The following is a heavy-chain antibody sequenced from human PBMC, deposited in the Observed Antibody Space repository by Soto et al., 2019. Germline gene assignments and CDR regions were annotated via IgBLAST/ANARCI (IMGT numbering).Heavy chain of an antibody. D-gene: IGHD3-3*01. V-gene: IGHV3-23*01. CDR1: GFTFSSYA. CDR3: AKGYDVWSGPFDY. J-gene: IGHJ4*02. Sequence: GGSLRLSCAASGFTFSSYAMSWVRQAPGKGLEWVSAISGSGGSTYYADSVKGRFNISRDNSKNTLYLQMNSLRAEDTAVDYCAKGYDVWSGPFDYGGQGTMVTVSS. CDR2: ISGSGGST.